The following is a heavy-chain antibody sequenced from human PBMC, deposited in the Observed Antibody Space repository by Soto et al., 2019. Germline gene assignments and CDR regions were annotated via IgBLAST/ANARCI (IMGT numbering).Heavy chain of an antibody. J-gene: IGHJ4*02. CDR2: IDSGST. CDR1: GFTFSSYL. CDR3: ARDKITGLFDY. D-gene: IGHD2-8*02. Sequence: GSLRLSCAASGFTFSSYLIHWVRQVPGKGLVWVSHIDSGSTNYNPSLKSRVTISVDTSKNQFSLKLTSVTAADTAVYYCARDKITGLFDYWGQGTLVTVSS. V-gene: IGHV4-34*01.